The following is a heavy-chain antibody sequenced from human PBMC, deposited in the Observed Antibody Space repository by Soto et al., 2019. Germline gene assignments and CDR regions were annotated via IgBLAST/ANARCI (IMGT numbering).Heavy chain of an antibody. V-gene: IGHV3-30*04. CDR1: GLTLSHYA. J-gene: IGHJ4*02. D-gene: IGHD6-13*01. CDR2: ISYDGSNY. Sequence: GGSLRLSCAASGLTLSHYAMHWVRQAPGKGLEWVALISYDGSNYFYADSVKGRFTVSRDISKNTLNLQMNSLRTEDTAVYFCAAAAAGPSFDYWGQGTLVTVSS. CDR3: AAAAAGPSFDY.